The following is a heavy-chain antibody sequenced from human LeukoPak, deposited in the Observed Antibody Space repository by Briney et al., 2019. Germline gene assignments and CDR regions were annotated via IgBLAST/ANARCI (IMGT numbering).Heavy chain of an antibody. CDR3: VRGVPGMVRGVIPDY. Sequence: GASVKVSCKASGYTSTGSYMHWVRQAPGQGLEWMGWINPNSGGTNYAQKLQGRVTMTRDTSVSTAYMELSRLRSYDTSVYHVVRGVPGMVRGVIPDYWGQGTLVTVSS. V-gene: IGHV1-2*02. D-gene: IGHD3-10*01. J-gene: IGHJ4*02. CDR2: INPNSGGT. CDR1: GYTSTGSY.